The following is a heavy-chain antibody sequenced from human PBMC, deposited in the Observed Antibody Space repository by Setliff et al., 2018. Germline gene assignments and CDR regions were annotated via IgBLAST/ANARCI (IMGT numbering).Heavy chain of an antibody. CDR1: GLRFSDAW. CDR2: IKSYGSGGTI. J-gene: IGHJ4*02. Sequence: GGSLRLSCAVSGLRFSDAWVSWVRQAPGKGLEWAGRIKSYGSGGTIDYAAPVEGRFTISRDNAKNSLYLQMNSLRAEDTAVYFCGTRDCRTTGCYNGYIESWGQGTLVTVSS. D-gene: IGHD2-2*02. CDR3: GTRDCRTTGCYNGYIES. V-gene: IGHV3-15*05.